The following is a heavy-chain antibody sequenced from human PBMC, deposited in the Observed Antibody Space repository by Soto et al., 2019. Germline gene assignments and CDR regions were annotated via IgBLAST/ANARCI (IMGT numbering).Heavy chain of an antibody. CDR1: GFTFSSYD. CDR3: AKGFRVRPFES. J-gene: IGHJ4*02. D-gene: IGHD3-10*01. V-gene: IGHV3-23*01. Sequence: EEQLLESGGGLVQPGGSLRLSCAASGFTFSSYDMSWVRQAPGKGLEWVSGVSGRGGGTYSADSVKGRFTISRDNSKNTLYLQMNRLRGEDTAVYYCAKGFRVRPFESWGQGALVTVSS. CDR2: VSGRGGGT.